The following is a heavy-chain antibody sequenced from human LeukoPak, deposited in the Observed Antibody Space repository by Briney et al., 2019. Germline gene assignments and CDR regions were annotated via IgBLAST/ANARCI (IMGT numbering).Heavy chain of an antibody. D-gene: IGHD6-13*01. CDR1: GVSISSSSYY. J-gene: IGHJ4*02. CDR2: IYYSGST. CDR3: ARQSVMYSNSWLSY. V-gene: IGHV4-39*01. Sequence: SETLSLTCTVSGVSISSSSYYWGWIRQPPGKGLELIGSIYYSGSTYYNPSLKSRVTISVDTSKNQFSLRLSSVTAADTAVYFCARQSVMYSNSWLSYWGQGTLVTVSS.